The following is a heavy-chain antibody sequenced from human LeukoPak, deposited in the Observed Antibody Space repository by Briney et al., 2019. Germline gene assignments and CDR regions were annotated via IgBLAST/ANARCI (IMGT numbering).Heavy chain of an antibody. Sequence: SETLSLTCTVSGGSISSYYWSWIRQPPGKGLEWIGSIYYSGSTYYNPSLKSRVTISVDTSKNQFSLKLSSVTAADTAVYYCARPSPPNGDYDDYWGQGTLVTVSS. D-gene: IGHD4-17*01. CDR2: IYYSGST. J-gene: IGHJ4*02. CDR3: ARPSPPNGDYDDY. CDR1: GGSISSYY. V-gene: IGHV4-59*05.